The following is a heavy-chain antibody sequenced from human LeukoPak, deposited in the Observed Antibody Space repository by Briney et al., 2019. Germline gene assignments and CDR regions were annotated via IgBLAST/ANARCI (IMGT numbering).Heavy chain of an antibody. J-gene: IGHJ4*02. D-gene: IGHD4-11*01. V-gene: IGHV3-23*01. CDR3: AKVRSGSSNWALRIFDN. Sequence: GGSLRLSCAASGFTFDDYAMHWVRQAPGRGLEWVSSISPGGGTTYYADSVKGRFTISRDNSKNTLYVQMNSLRAEDTAVYYCAKVRSGSSNWALRIFDNWGQGTLVSVSS. CDR2: ISPGGGTT. CDR1: GFTFDDYA.